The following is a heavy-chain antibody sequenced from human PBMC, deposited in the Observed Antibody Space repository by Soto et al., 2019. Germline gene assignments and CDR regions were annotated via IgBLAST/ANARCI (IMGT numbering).Heavy chain of an antibody. CDR2: IYYSGST. CDR1: GVSMISYY. D-gene: IGHD3-22*01. J-gene: IGHJ3*02. Sequence: SETLSLTCTVSGVSMISYYWSWIRQPPGRGLEWIGFIYYSGSTNYNPSLKSRVTISVDTSKNQFSLKLSSVTAADTAVYYCARDLGYYYDSSGYRDAFDIWGQGTMVTVSS. V-gene: IGHV4-59*01. CDR3: ARDLGYYYDSSGYRDAFDI.